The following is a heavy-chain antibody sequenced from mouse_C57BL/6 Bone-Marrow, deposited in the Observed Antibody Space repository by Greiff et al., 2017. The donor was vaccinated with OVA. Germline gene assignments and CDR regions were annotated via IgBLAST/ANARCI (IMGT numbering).Heavy chain of an antibody. CDR3: ARDTGTMGFYYAMDY. Sequence: EVKVVESEGGLVQPGSSMKLSCTASGFTFSDYYMAWVRQVPEKGLEWVANINYDGSSTYYLDSLKSRFIISRDNAKNILYLQMSSLKSEDTATYYCARDTGTMGFYYAMDYWGQGTSVTVSS. J-gene: IGHJ4*01. V-gene: IGHV5-16*01. CDR1: GFTFSDYY. D-gene: IGHD4-1*01. CDR2: INYDGSST.